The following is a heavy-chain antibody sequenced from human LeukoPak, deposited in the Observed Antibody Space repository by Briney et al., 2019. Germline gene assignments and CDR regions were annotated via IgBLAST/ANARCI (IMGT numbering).Heavy chain of an antibody. CDR2: MNPNSGNT. V-gene: IGHV1-8*01. CDR1: GYTFTSYD. Sequence: ASVKVSCKASGYTFTSYDVKWVRQAIGQGPEWMGWMNPNSGNTGYAQKFQGRVTMTRNTSTSTAYMELSSRRSEDTAVYYCARVSSPSTTGYYYPFDYWGQGTLVTVSS. D-gene: IGHD3-22*01. J-gene: IGHJ4*02. CDR3: ARVSSPSTTGYYYPFDY.